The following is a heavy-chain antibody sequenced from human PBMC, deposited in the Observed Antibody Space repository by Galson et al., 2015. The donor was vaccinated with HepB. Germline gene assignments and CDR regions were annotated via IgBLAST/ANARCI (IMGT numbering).Heavy chain of an antibody. CDR3: ARDPKLVGGASRGFHEKGRTYYFDY. Sequence: SLRLSCAASGFTFSSYSMNWVRQAPGKGLEWVSSISSSSSYIYYADSVKGRFTISRDNAKNSLYLQMNSLRAEDTAVYYCARDPKLVGGASRGFHEKGRTYYFDYWGQGTLVTVSS. V-gene: IGHV3-21*01. CDR2: ISSSSSYI. CDR1: GFTFSSYS. D-gene: IGHD6-6*01. J-gene: IGHJ4*02.